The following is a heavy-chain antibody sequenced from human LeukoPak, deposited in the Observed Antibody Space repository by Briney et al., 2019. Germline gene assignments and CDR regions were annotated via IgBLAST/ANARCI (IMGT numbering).Heavy chain of an antibody. CDR2: MNPNSGNT. J-gene: IGHJ4*02. CDR3: ARGVGGRFDY. D-gene: IGHD3-10*01. V-gene: IGHV1-8*02. CDR1: GYTFTGYY. Sequence: ASVKVSCKASGYTFTGYYMHWVRQATGQGLEWMGWMNPNSGNTGYAQKFQGRVTMTRNTSISTAYMELSSLRSEDTAVYYCARGVGGRFDYWGQGTLVTVSS.